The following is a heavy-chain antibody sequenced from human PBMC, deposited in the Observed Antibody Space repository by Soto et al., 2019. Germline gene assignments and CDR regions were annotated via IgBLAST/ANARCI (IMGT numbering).Heavy chain of an antibody. Sequence: QVPLQESGPGLVKPSQTLSLTCTVSGGSISSGDYYWSWIRQPPGKGLEWIGYIYYSGSTYYNPSLKSRVTISVDTSKNQFSLKLSSVTAADTAVYYCASFVLDYYDSSGYYYGAFDIWGQGTMVTVSS. V-gene: IGHV4-30-4*01. CDR2: IYYSGST. J-gene: IGHJ3*02. CDR1: GGSISSGDYY. CDR3: ASFVLDYYDSSGYYYGAFDI. D-gene: IGHD3-22*01.